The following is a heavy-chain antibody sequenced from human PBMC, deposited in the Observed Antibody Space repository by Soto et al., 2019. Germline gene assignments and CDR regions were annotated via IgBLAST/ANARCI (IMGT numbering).Heavy chain of an antibody. Sequence: ASVKVSCKASGYTFTSYGISWVRQAPGQGLEWMGWISAYNGNTNYAQKLQGRVTMTTDTSTSTAYMELRSLASDDTAVYYCAEAAYRSGSMGGWGQGTQVTLSS. CDR3: AEAAYRSGSMGG. J-gene: IGHJ4*01. V-gene: IGHV1-18*04. D-gene: IGHD6-25*01. CDR1: GYTFTSYG. CDR2: ISAYNGNT.